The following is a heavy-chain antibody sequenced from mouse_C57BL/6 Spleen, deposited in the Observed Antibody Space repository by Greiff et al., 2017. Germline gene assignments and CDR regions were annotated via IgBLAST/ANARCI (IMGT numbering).Heavy chain of an antibody. V-gene: IGHV1-22*01. Sequence: EVQLQQSGPELVKPGASVKMSCKASGYTFTDYNMHWVKQSHGKSLELIGYINPNNGGTSYNQKFKGKATLTVNKSSSTAYMELRSLTSEDSAVYYCARVYYSNLFAYWGQGTLVTVSA. CDR2: INPNNGGT. J-gene: IGHJ3*01. CDR3: ARVYYSNLFAY. D-gene: IGHD2-5*01. CDR1: GYTFTDYN.